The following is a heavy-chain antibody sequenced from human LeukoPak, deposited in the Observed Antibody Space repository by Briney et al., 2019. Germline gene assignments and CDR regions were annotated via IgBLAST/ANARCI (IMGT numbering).Heavy chain of an antibody. CDR1: GFTFSSYA. D-gene: IGHD6-13*01. V-gene: IGHV3-30*04. CDR3: ARSPIETSGYSSNWYTFDY. CDR2: ISYDGSNK. J-gene: IGHJ4*02. Sequence: PGGSLRLSCAASGFTFSSYAMHWVRQAPGKGLDWVAIISYDGSNKYYADSVKGRFTISRDNSKNTLYLQMNSLRAEDTAVYYCARSPIETSGYSSNWYTFDYWGQGTLVTVSS.